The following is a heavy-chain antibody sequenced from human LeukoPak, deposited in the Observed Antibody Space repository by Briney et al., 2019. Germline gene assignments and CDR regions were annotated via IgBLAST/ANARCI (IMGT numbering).Heavy chain of an antibody. CDR2: ISAYNGNT. Sequence: ASVNVSCKSSGYTFSSYGISWVRQAPGQGLEWMGWISAYNGNTNYAQKLQGRVTMTTDTSTSTAYMELRSLRSDDTAVYYCARDWGDYYYYYMDVWGKGTTVTVSS. CDR1: GYTFSSYG. J-gene: IGHJ6*03. CDR3: ARDWGDYYYYYMDV. D-gene: IGHD3-10*01. V-gene: IGHV1-18*01.